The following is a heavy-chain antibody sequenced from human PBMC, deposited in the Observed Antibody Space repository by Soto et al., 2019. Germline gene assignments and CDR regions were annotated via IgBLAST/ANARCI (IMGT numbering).Heavy chain of an antibody. CDR2: TSHDGSNK. J-gene: IGHJ5*02. V-gene: IGHV3-30*18. CDR1: GFTFSSYG. CDR3: AKDRRDYGDSLANNYFDP. Sequence: QEQLVESGGGVVQPGTSLRLSCAASGFTFSSYGMHWVRQAPGKGLEWVAVTSHDGSNKFYADSVKGRFSISRDDSKNTLFLQMNSLRTEDTAVYYCAKDRRDYGDSLANNYFDPWGQGTLVTVSS. D-gene: IGHD4-17*01.